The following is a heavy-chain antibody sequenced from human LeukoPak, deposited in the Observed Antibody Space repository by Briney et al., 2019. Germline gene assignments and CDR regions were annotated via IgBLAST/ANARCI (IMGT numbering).Heavy chain of an antibody. D-gene: IGHD2-2*03. CDR2: ISSSSGYI. CDR3: ARDGYCSSTSCWAMYYYYGMDV. J-gene: IGHJ6*04. Sequence: GGSLRLSCAASGFTFSSYSMNWVRQAPGKGLEWVSSISSSSGYIYYADSVKGRFTISRDNAKNSLYLQMNSLRAEDTAVYYCARDGYCSSTSCWAMYYYYGMDVWGKGTTVTVSS. V-gene: IGHV3-21*01. CDR1: GFTFSSYS.